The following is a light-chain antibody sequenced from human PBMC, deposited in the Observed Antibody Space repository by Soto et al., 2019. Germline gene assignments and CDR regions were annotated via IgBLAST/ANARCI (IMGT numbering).Light chain of an antibody. CDR1: NIGSKS. J-gene: IGLJ7*01. V-gene: IGLV3-21*04. CDR2: YDS. CDR3: QVWDSSGDNPV. Sequence: SYELTQPPSVSVAPGKTARITWGGNNIGSKSGHWYQQKPGQAPVLVIYYDSDRPLGIPERFSGANSGNTATLNISRVEAGDEADYYCQVWDSSGDNPVFGGGTQLAVL.